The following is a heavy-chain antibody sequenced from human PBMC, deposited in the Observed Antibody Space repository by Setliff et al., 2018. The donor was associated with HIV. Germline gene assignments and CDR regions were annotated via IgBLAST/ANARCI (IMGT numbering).Heavy chain of an antibody. CDR1: GFTFGDYA. D-gene: IGHD2-15*01. CDR3: ARGVYCSGGSCSWRDLRTYGMDV. V-gene: IGHV3-49*04. J-gene: IGHJ6*02. CDR2: IRTNARGGTT. Sequence: GGSLRLSCAASGFTFGDYAMSWVRQAPGKGLEWLGFIRTNARGGTTEYAASVKGRFTISRDDSKSIAYLQMSSLKIEDTAVYYCARGVYCSGGSCSWRDLRTYGMDVWGQGTTVTVSS.